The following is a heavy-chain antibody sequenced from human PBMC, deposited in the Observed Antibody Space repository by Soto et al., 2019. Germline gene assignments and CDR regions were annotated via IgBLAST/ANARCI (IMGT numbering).Heavy chain of an antibody. D-gene: IGHD1-26*01. V-gene: IGHV3-9*01. Sequence: CLRLSVAASGFTFEDYEMHWLRQAPGKGLEWVSGISWNSGSVGYADSVKGRFTISRDNAKNSLYLQMNSLRAEDTALYYCAKATLPQMSTPRFPYWAQGTLVTVS. CDR2: ISWNSGSV. J-gene: IGHJ4*02. CDR3: AKATLPQMSTPRFPY. CDR1: GFTFEDYE.